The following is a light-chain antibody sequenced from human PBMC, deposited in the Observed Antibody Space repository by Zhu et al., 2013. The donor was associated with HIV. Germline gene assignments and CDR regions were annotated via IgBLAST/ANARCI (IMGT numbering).Light chain of an antibody. CDR2: AAS. Sequence: DIEMTQSPSSLSASVGDRVNITCRSSQSISTYLIWYQQKPGKAPKLLIYAASSLKSGVPSRFSGSGSGTDFTLTINSLQPDDFATYYCQQSYTTPITFAPGTRLEIK. V-gene: IGKV1-39*01. CDR1: QSISTY. J-gene: IGKJ5*01. CDR3: QQSYTTPIT.